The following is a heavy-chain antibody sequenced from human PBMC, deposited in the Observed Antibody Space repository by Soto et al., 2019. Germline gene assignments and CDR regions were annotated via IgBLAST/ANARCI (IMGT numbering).Heavy chain of an antibody. Sequence: GGSLRLSYAASGFTFSSYGMDWVRQAPGKGLEWVAIIWYDGEEKYYADSVKGRFTISRDNSKNTLYLQMNSLRAEDTAVYYCAKDVRRIVVVVAAKAYFDYWGQGTLVTVSS. V-gene: IGHV3-33*06. CDR2: IWYDGEEK. J-gene: IGHJ4*02. D-gene: IGHD2-15*01. CDR3: AKDVRRIVVVVAAKAYFDY. CDR1: GFTFSSYG.